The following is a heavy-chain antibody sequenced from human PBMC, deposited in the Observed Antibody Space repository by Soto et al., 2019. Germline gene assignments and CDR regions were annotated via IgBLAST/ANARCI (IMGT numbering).Heavy chain of an antibody. CDR2: IRSKAYGGTT. Sequence: GGSLRLSCTASGFTLGDYAMSWFRQAPGKGLGWVGFIRSKAYGGTTEYAASVKGRFTISRGDSKSIAYLQMNSLKTEDTAVYYCTRKRITMIVVANDAFDIWGQGTMVTVSS. V-gene: IGHV3-49*03. CDR1: GFTLGDYA. CDR3: TRKRITMIVVANDAFDI. J-gene: IGHJ3*02. D-gene: IGHD3-22*01.